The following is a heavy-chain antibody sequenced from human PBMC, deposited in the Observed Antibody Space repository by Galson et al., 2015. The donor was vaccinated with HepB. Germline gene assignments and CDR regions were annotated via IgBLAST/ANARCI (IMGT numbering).Heavy chain of an antibody. Sequence: SLRLPCAASGFMFNHYVMTWVRQAPGKGLQWASGASGSGGSPYYADSVKGRFTISRDNSKNTLYLQMNSLRVEDTAVYYCAKDRGSNCSSTRCYSDNAMDVWGQGTTVTVSS. V-gene: IGHV3-23*01. CDR2: ASGSGGSP. CDR3: AKDRGSNCSSTRCYSDNAMDV. CDR1: GFMFNHYV. D-gene: IGHD2-2*01. J-gene: IGHJ6*02.